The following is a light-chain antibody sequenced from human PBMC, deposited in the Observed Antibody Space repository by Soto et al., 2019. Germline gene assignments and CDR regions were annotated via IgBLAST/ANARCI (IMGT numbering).Light chain of an antibody. V-gene: IGKV1-39*01. CDR2: AAS. CDR1: QSISSY. Sequence: DIQMTQSPSSLSASVGDGVTITCRASQSISSYVSWYQQKPGKAPKLLIYAASRLESGVPSRFSGSRSGTDFTLTISNLQPEDFATYYCQQSYSRMTFGQGTRLEIK. CDR3: QQSYSRMT. J-gene: IGKJ5*01.